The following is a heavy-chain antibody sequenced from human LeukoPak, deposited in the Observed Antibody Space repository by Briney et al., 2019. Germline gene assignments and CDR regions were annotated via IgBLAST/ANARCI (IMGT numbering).Heavy chain of an antibody. CDR2: IKDDGSEQ. Sequence: GGSLRLSCVASGFTFRNHWMTWVRQAPGKGLEWVAKIKDDGSEQWIADSVKGRFTISRDNARNSVFLHLNRLRLDDTAVYYCARDLLFQSSGYRPLDSWGRGTLVSVSS. CDR1: GFTFRNHW. J-gene: IGHJ4*02. CDR3: ARDLLFQSSGYRPLDS. D-gene: IGHD3-22*01. V-gene: IGHV3-7*01.